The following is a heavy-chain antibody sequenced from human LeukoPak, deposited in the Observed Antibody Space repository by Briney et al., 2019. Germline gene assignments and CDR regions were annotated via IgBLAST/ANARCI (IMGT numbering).Heavy chain of an antibody. CDR3: AKSKSYYYYYYGMDV. J-gene: IGHJ6*02. CDR2: ISGSGGST. CDR1: GFTFSSYS. V-gene: IGHV3-23*01. Sequence: GGSLRLSCAASGFTFSSYSMTWVRQAPGKGLKWVSAISGSGGSTYSADSVKGRFTISRDNSKNTLYLQMNSLRAEDTAGYYCAKSKSYYYYYYGMDVWGQGTTVTVSS.